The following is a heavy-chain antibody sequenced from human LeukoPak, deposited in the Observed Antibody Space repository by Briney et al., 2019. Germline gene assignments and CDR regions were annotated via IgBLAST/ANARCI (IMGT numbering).Heavy chain of an antibody. Sequence: QVQLQESGPGLVKSSETLSLTCTVSAGSMSSYYWNWIRQPPGKGLAWIGYIYYSGSTKYNPSPNSRVTISVDTSKNQFSLNLKSVTAADTAVYYCARDEYGGPFDYWGQGTLVTVSS. CDR2: IYYSGST. D-gene: IGHD4/OR15-4a*01. V-gene: IGHV4-59*01. CDR1: AGSMSSYY. CDR3: ARDEYGGPFDY. J-gene: IGHJ4*02.